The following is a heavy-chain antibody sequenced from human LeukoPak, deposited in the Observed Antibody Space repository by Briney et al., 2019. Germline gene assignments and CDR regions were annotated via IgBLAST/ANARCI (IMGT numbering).Heavy chain of an antibody. CDR2: ISWNSCSI. D-gene: IGHD3-3*02. V-gene: IGHV3-9*01. Sequence: GGSLRLSCAASGFTFDDYAMHWVRQAPGKGLEWVSGISWNSCSIGYADSVKGRFTISRDNAKNSLYLRMDSLRAEDTALYYCARDRLGPSFSVSHFDLWGQGTLVTVSS. CDR1: GFTFDDYA. CDR3: ARDRLGPSFSVSHFDL. J-gene: IGHJ4*02.